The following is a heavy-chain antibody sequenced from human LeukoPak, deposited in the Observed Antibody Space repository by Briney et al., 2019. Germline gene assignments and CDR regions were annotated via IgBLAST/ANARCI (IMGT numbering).Heavy chain of an antibody. CDR2: IYATGTTST. Sequence: PSETLTLTCSVTGASVNRGYYHWSWIRQPPGKALEWIGDIYATGTTSTRFNPSLTSRATISADTSQNQFSLTLNSVTAADTAVYFCARFKSSGWYYFDNWGQGTLVTVSS. CDR3: ARFKSSGWYYFDN. V-gene: IGHV4-61*01. J-gene: IGHJ4*02. D-gene: IGHD6-19*01. CDR1: GASVNRGYYH.